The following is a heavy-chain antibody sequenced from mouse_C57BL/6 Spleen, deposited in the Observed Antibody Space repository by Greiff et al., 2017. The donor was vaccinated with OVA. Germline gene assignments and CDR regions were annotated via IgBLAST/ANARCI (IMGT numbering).Heavy chain of an antibody. CDR3: ARSFITTVVATYYYAMDY. V-gene: IGHV2-2*01. D-gene: IGHD1-1*01. Sequence: QVQLKQSGPGLVQPSQSLSITCTVSGFSLTSYGVHWVRQSPGKGLEWLGVIWSGGSTDYNAAFISRLSISKDNSKSQVFFKMNSLQADDTAIYYCARSFITTVVATYYYAMDYWGQGTSVTVSS. J-gene: IGHJ4*01. CDR2: IWSGGST. CDR1: GFSLTSYG.